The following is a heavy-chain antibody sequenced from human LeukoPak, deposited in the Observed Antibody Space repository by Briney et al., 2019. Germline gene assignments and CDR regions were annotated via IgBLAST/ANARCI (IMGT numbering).Heavy chain of an antibody. V-gene: IGHV3-49*04. CDR1: GFSFGDYT. J-gene: IGHJ4*02. D-gene: IGHD5-18*01. CDR3: IRDVPSGGYSHGCFDY. CDR2: IRTKVYGGTT. Sequence: AGGSLRLSCTGSGFSFGDYTITWVRQAPGKGLEWLGFIRTKVYGGTTEYAASVKGRSTISRDDFKSIAHLQMNSLKIEDTALYLCIRDVPSGGYSHGCFDYWGQGTLVTVSS.